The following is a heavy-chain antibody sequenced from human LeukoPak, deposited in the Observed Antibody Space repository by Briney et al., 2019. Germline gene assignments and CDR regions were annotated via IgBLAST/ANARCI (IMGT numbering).Heavy chain of an antibody. D-gene: IGHD1-1*01. CDR1: GSTFSSYA. CDR2: ISGSGGST. J-gene: IGHJ4*02. V-gene: IGHV3-23*01. Sequence: PGGSLRLSCAASGSTFSSYAMSWVRQAPGKGLEWVSAISGSGGSTYYADSVKGRFTISRDNSKNTLYLQMNSLRAEDTAVYYCAKHGYNWNDGFDYWGRGTLVTVSS. CDR3: AKHGYNWNDGFDY.